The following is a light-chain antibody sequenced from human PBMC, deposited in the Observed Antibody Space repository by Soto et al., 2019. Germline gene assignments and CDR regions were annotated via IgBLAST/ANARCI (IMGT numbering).Light chain of an antibody. CDR3: QQYAGYSRT. V-gene: IGKV1-5*03. CDR1: QSISGW. Sequence: DVQMTQSPSTLSASVGDRDTITWRASQSISGWLAWYQQRPGTAPKLMIYKASTLETGVPSRFSGSGSGTEFTLTINNLQPDDFATYYCQQYAGYSRTFGQGTKVDIK. CDR2: KAS. J-gene: IGKJ1*01.